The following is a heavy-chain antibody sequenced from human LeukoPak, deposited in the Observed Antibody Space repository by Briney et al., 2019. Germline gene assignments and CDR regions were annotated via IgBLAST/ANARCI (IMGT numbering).Heavy chain of an antibody. CDR1: GFTFSSYA. D-gene: IGHD3-3*01. Sequence: PGGSLRLSCAASGFTFSSYAMHWVRQAPGKGLEWVAVISYDGSNKYYADSVKGLFTISRDNSKTTLYLQMNSLRAEDTAVYYCARDNDPFSYYDFWSGYYTNYYYYGMDVWGQGTTVTVS. J-gene: IGHJ6*02. CDR3: ARDNDPFSYYDFWSGYYTNYYYYGMDV. V-gene: IGHV3-30-3*01. CDR2: ISYDGSNK.